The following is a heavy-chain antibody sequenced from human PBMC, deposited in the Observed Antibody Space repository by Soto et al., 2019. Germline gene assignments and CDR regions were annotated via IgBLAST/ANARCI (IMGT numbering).Heavy chain of an antibody. J-gene: IGHJ3*02. D-gene: IGHD2-2*01. V-gene: IGHV3-48*01. CDR1: GFTFSSYS. Sequence: GGSLRLSCAASGFTFSSYSMNWVRQAPGKGLEWVSYISSSGSTTYFADSVKGRFTISRDNAQNSLYLQMNSLRAEDTAVYYCARSSTNGRGAFDIWGQGTMVTVSS. CDR3: ARSSTNGRGAFDI. CDR2: ISSSGSTT.